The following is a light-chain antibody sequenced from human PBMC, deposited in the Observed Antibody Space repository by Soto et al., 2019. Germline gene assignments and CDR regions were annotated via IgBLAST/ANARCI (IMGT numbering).Light chain of an antibody. V-gene: IGKV3-20*01. J-gene: IGKJ1*01. CDR3: QHYGTTPWT. CDR1: QSVCSRC. Sequence: ETVLTQSPGTLSLSPGERVTLSCRASQSVCSRCLAWYQQKPGQSPRLLIYGASSRATGIQDRFSGSVSGKDFPLTISRLEPEDFAVYYCQHYGTTPWTFGQGTKVGIK. CDR2: GAS.